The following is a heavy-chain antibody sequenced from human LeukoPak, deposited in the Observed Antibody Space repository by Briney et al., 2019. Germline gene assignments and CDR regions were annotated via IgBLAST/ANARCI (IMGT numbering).Heavy chain of an antibody. CDR1: GFTFRSYG. Sequence: SGGSLRLSCAASGFTFRSYGMHWVRQTPGKGLEWVAGIWYDGSNKYNVDSVTGRFTISRDNSNNTLFLQLDSLRAKDTAVYYCARDRNWYFDSWGQGTLVTVSS. J-gene: IGHJ4*02. CDR2: IWYDGSNK. D-gene: IGHD1-20*01. CDR3: ARDRNWYFDS. V-gene: IGHV3-33*01.